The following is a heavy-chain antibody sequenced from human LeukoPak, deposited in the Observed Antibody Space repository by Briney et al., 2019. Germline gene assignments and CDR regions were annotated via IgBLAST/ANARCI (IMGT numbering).Heavy chain of an antibody. Sequence: PGRSLRLSCAASGFTFDDYAMHWVRQAPGKGLEWVAVISYDGSNKYYADSVKGRFTISRDNSKNTLYLQMNSLRAEDTAVYYCARGLHNWNYYYYYYYGMDVWGQGTTVTVSS. CDR1: GFTFDDYA. CDR2: ISYDGSNK. J-gene: IGHJ6*02. V-gene: IGHV3-30*14. CDR3: ARGLHNWNYYYYYYYGMDV. D-gene: IGHD1-7*01.